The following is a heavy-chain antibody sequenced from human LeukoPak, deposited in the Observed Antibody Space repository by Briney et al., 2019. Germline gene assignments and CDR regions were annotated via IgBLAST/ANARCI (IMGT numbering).Heavy chain of an antibody. J-gene: IGHJ4*02. V-gene: IGHV3-23*01. CDR1: GFTFSSYA. CDR3: ARESLFDWLSSRGYYFDY. D-gene: IGHD3-9*01. CDR2: ISGSGGST. Sequence: PGGSLRLSCAASGFTFSSYAMSWVRQAPGKGLEWVSAISGSGGSTYYADSVKGRFTISRDNSKNTLYLQMNSLRAEDTAVYYCARESLFDWLSSRGYYFDYWGQGTLVTVSS.